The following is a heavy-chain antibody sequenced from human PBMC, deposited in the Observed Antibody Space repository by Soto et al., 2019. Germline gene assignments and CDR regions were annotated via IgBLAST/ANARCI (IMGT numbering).Heavy chain of an antibody. D-gene: IGHD3-22*01. CDR2: IKRKTDGGTT. V-gene: IGHV3-15*07. CDR1: GFVFSNAW. Sequence: PGGSLRLSCAASGFVFSNAWMNWVRQAPGKGLEWVGRIKRKTDGGTTDYAAPVKGRFSISRDDSKNTLYLEMNSLKTEDTALYYCTTVFYDRNDNPDYWGQGTLVTVSS. CDR3: TTVFYDRNDNPDY. J-gene: IGHJ4*02.